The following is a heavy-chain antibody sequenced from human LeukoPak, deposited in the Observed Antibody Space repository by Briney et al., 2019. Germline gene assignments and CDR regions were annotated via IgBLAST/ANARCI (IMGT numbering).Heavy chain of an antibody. J-gene: IGHJ6*02. V-gene: IGHV3-21*01. D-gene: IGHD4-17*01. CDR2: ISSSSSYI. Sequence: GGSLRLSCAASGFSFSTYSMNWVRQAPGKGLEWVSSISSSSSYIYYADSVKGRFTISRDNAKNSLYLQMNSLRAEDTAVYYCARDIGGDYGLDYYYYGMDVWGQGTTVTVSS. CDR1: GFSFSTYS. CDR3: ARDIGGDYGLDYYYYGMDV.